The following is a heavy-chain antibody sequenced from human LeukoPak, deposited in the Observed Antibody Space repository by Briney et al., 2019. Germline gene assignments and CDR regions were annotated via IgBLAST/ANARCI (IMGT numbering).Heavy chain of an antibody. CDR3: ARRERSYSYFDY. Sequence: SETLSLTCTVSGGSISSGSYYWSWIRQPAGKGLEWIGRIYTSGSTNYNPSLKSRVTISIDTSKNQVSLKLTSVTAADTAMYYCARRERSYSYFDYWGQGTLVTVSS. D-gene: IGHD1-26*01. CDR2: IYTSGST. CDR1: GGSISSGSYY. V-gene: IGHV4-61*02. J-gene: IGHJ4*02.